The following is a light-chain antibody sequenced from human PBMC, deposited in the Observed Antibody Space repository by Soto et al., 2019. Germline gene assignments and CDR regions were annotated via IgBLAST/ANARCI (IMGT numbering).Light chain of an antibody. V-gene: IGKV1-39*01. J-gene: IGKJ5*01. CDR1: QSISSY. Sequence: DIQITQSPSSLSASVGDRVTSTWRASQSISSYLNWYQHKPGKAPNLLIYAATTLQSGVPSRFSGSGSGTDFTLTISSLQPDDFATYYCQQYNSYSTFGQGTRLEIK. CDR2: AAT. CDR3: QQYNSYST.